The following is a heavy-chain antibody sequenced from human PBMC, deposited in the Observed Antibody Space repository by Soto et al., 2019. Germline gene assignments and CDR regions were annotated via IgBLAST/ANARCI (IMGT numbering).Heavy chain of an antibody. J-gene: IGHJ4*02. CDR1: GGSFSGYY. V-gene: IGHV4-34*01. Sequence: QVQLQQWGAGLLKPSETLSLTCAVYGGSFSGYYWSWIRQPPGKGLEWIGEINHSGSTNYNPSLKSRVTISVDTSKNQFSLKLSSVTAAGTAVYYCAREVVTTAPYYFDYWGQGTLVTVSS. D-gene: IGHD4-4*01. CDR3: AREVVTTAPYYFDY. CDR2: INHSGST.